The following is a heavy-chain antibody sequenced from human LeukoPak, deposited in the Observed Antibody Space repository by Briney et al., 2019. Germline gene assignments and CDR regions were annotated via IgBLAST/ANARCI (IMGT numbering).Heavy chain of an antibody. Sequence: SETLSLTCTVSGVSVSNHYWSWIRQPPGKGLEWIGWFYSSGGTYFNPSLGSRVTISADTSRNPLSLNLRSLTAADTAVYYCARHSSGWHFDSWGQGALVTVSS. CDR2: FYSSGGT. CDR1: GVSVSNHY. V-gene: IGHV4-59*02. CDR3: ARHSSGWHFDS. D-gene: IGHD6-19*01. J-gene: IGHJ4*02.